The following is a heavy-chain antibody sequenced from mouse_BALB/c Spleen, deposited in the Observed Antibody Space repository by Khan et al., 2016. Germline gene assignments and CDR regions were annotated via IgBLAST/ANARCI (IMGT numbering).Heavy chain of an antibody. CDR2: INPDTITI. V-gene: IGHV4-1*02. Sequence: EVKLLESGGGLVQPGGSLKLSCAASGFDFSRFWMSWVRQAPGKGLEWIGEINPDTITIDYTPSLKDRFIISRANAKNTLYLQMSKVRSEDTALYYCARGNYVPGSLDYWGQGTTLTVSS. CDR3: ARGNYVPGSLDY. CDR1: GFDFSRFW. J-gene: IGHJ2*01. D-gene: IGHD2-1*01.